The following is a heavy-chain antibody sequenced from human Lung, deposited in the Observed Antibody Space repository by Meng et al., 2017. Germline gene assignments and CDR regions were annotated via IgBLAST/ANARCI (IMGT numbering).Heavy chain of an antibody. Sequence: QVQLQQSGPGLVKPSQTLPLTCAISGARVSTDSAAWNWIRQSPSRGLEWLGRTYYRSKWYNDYAVSVKSRITINPDTSKNQFSLQLNSVTPEGTAVYYCAFGGGSVSGNWFDPWGQGTLVTVSS. CDR2: TYYRSKWYN. J-gene: IGHJ5*02. CDR3: AFGGGSVSGNWFDP. D-gene: IGHD3-16*01. CDR1: GARVSTDSAA. V-gene: IGHV6-1*01.